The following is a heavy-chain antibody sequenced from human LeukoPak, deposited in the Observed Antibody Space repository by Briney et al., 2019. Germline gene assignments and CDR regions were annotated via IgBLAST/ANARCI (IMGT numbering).Heavy chain of an antibody. Sequence: SVKVSCKASGGTFSSYAISWVRQAPGQGLEWMGGIIPIFGTANYAQKFQGRVTITADESTSTAYMELSSLRSEDTAVYYRARDQRYFDWLAGPRGIFDYWGQGTLVTASS. J-gene: IGHJ4*02. V-gene: IGHV1-69*01. D-gene: IGHD3-9*01. CDR1: GGTFSSYA. CDR2: IIPIFGTA. CDR3: ARDQRYFDWLAGPRGIFDY.